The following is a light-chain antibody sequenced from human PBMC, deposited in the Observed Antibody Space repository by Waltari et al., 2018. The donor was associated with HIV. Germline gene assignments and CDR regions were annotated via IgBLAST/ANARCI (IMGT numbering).Light chain of an antibody. CDR3: QQRSNWPPLT. Sequence: EIVLTQSPAPLPLSPGERATLSCRASQSVSSYLAWYQQKPGQAPRLLIYDASNRATGIPARFSGSGSGTDFTLTISSLEPEDFAVYYCQQRSNWPPLTFGGGTKVEIK. J-gene: IGKJ4*01. V-gene: IGKV3-11*01. CDR2: DAS. CDR1: QSVSSY.